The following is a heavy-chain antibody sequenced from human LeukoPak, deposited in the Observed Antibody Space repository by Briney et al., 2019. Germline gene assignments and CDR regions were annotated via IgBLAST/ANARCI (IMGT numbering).Heavy chain of an antibody. Sequence: LRLSCAASGFTFSDYNMRWIRQPPGKGLEWIGSIYYSGSTNYNPSLKSRVTISVDTSKNQFSLKLSSVTAADTAVYYCARMQAANTYNHFDYWGQGTLVTVSS. J-gene: IGHJ4*02. CDR3: ARMQAANTYNHFDY. D-gene: IGHD3-16*01. V-gene: IGHV4-59*08. CDR2: IYYSGST. CDR1: GFTFSDYN.